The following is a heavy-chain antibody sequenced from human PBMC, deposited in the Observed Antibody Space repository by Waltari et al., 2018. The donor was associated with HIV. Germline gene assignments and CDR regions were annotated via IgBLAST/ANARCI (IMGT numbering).Heavy chain of an antibody. CDR1: GFTLTNAW. Sequence: EVQLVESGGGLVKPGESLRLSCAASGFTLTNAWMSWVRQDPGKGLEWVGRSKSEDDGGTTDYAAPVKGRFTISRDDSKNALYLQMNSLKTEDTALYYCTSTGGGITDYWGQGTLVTVSS. J-gene: IGHJ4*02. D-gene: IGHD2-15*01. CDR2: SKSEDDGGTT. V-gene: IGHV3-15*01. CDR3: TSTGGGITDY.